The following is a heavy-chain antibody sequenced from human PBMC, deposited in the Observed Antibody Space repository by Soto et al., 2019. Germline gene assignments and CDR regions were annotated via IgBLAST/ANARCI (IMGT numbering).Heavy chain of an antibody. CDR2: INYRGTT. CDR3: ARDARGVATH. D-gene: IGHD2-15*01. Sequence: QVQLQESGPGLVKPSQTLSLICTVSGDSVISGDTYLNWIRQHPERGLEWMGYINYRGTTNYHPALKSRILISVDTSANHFSLMLTSVTAADTDVYYCARDARGVATHGGQGALVTVSS. V-gene: IGHV4-31*03. CDR1: GDSVISGDTY. J-gene: IGHJ1*01.